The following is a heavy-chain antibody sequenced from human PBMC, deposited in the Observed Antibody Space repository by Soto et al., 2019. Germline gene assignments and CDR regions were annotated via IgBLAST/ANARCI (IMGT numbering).Heavy chain of an antibody. CDR2: ISAYNGNT. V-gene: IGHV1-18*01. D-gene: IGHD6-19*01. Sequence: GASVKVSCKASGDTFTSYGIRWGRQAPGQGLEWVGWISAYNGNTNYAPKLQGRVTMPTDTSTSTAYMELRSLRSDDPAVYYCARDSGSSSGGPDFDYWGQGTLVTVSS. J-gene: IGHJ4*02. CDR3: ARDSGSSSGGPDFDY. CDR1: GDTFTSYG.